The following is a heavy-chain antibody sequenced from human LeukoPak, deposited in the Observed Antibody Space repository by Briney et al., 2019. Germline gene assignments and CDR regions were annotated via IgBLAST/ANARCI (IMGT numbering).Heavy chain of an antibody. D-gene: IGHD4-17*01. Sequence: PGGSLRLSCAASGFTFSSYGMHWVRQAPGKGLEWVAFIRYDGSNKYYADSVKGRFTISRDNSRNALYLQMNSLRAEDTAVYYCATNPATTRFTLVHFDYWGQGTLVTVSS. CDR2: IRYDGSNK. J-gene: IGHJ4*02. CDR3: ATNPATTRFTLVHFDY. CDR1: GFTFSSYG. V-gene: IGHV3-30*02.